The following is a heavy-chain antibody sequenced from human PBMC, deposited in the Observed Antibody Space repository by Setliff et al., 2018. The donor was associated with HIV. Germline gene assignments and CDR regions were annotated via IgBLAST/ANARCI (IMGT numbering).Heavy chain of an antibody. CDR3: ARDGIDVTGTPNY. J-gene: IGHJ4*02. D-gene: IGHD1-1*01. CDR1: GFSLNLYW. V-gene: IGHV3-7*03. CDR2: IEQDGSQT. Sequence: GGSLRLSCAVSGFSLNLYWMTWVRQAPGKGLEWVATIEQDGSQTYYVDSVTGRFTISRDNAVNTLYLQMNSLTVTDTAIYFCARDGIDVTGTPNYWGQGTQVTVSS.